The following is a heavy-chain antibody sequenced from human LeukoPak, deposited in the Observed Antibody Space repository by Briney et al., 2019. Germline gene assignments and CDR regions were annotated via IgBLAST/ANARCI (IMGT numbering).Heavy chain of an antibody. CDR2: MNPNSGNT. Sequence: ASVKVSCKSSGYTFTSYDINWVRQAPGQGLEWMGWMNPNSGNTGYAQKFQGRVTMTRNTSISTAYMELSSLRSEDTAVSYCARSPSMIPRPRHWFDPWGQGTLVTVSS. J-gene: IGHJ5*02. CDR3: ARSPSMIPRPRHWFDP. D-gene: IGHD3-22*01. V-gene: IGHV1-8*02. CDR1: GYTFTSYD.